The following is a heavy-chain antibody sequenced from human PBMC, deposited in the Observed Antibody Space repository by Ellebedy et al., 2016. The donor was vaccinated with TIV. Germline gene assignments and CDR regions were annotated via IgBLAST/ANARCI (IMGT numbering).Heavy chain of an antibody. Sequence: GESLKISCAASGFPFSTYVMHWVRQAPGKGLAWAAVIWSDGSSKYYADSVKGRFTISGDSSKNTVYLQMTSLRAVDTAVYYCARGGYCSSTSCAPADAFDVWGPGTEVTISS. D-gene: IGHD2-2*01. J-gene: IGHJ3*01. CDR3: ARGGYCSSTSCAPADAFDV. CDR2: IWSDGSSK. CDR1: GFPFSTYV. V-gene: IGHV3-33*01.